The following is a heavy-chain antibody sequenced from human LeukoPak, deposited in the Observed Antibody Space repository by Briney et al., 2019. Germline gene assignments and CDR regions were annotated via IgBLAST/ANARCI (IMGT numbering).Heavy chain of an antibody. CDR1: GYSFTSYW. Sequence: GESLKISCKGSGYSFTSYWIGWVRQMPGKGLEWMGIIYPGDSDPRYSPSFQGQVTISADKSISTAYLQWSSLKASDTAMYYCARRLGYYDSSGYYDYWGQGTLVTVSS. CDR3: ARRLGYYDSSGYYDY. CDR2: IYPGDSDP. D-gene: IGHD3-22*01. J-gene: IGHJ4*02. V-gene: IGHV5-51*01.